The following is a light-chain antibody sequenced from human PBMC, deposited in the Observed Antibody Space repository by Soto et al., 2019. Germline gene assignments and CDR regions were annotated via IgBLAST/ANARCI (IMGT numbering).Light chain of an antibody. CDR1: QSVSSY. CDR2: DAS. Sequence: EIVLTQSPATLSLSPGERATLSCRASQSVSSYLAWYQQKPGQAPRLLIYDASNRATGIPDRFSGSGSGTDFTLTISSLQPEDFATYYCQQLNSYPITCGQGTRLEIK. CDR3: QQLNSYPIT. J-gene: IGKJ5*01. V-gene: IGKV3-11*01.